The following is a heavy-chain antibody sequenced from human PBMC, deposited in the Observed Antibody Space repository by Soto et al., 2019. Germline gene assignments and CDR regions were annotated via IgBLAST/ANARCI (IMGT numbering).Heavy chain of an antibody. J-gene: IGHJ6*01. D-gene: IGHD2-15*01. CDR1: GFSFSSYG. CDR3: VRGGSYYYYGMDV. Sequence: GGSLRLSCAASGFSFSSYGMHWVRQAPGKGLEWVAVIWYDGSNKYYADSVKGRFTISRDNYKNPLYLHMNSLRAEDTAVYYCVRGGSYYYYGMDVWGQG. CDR2: IWYDGSNK. V-gene: IGHV3-33*01.